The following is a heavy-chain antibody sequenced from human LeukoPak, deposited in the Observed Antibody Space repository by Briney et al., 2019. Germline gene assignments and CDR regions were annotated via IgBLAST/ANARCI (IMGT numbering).Heavy chain of an antibody. CDR1: GGSISSYY. CDR2: IYYSGST. D-gene: IGHD3-9*01. CDR3: ARDSTIYDILTGYLY. Sequence: SETLSLTCTVSGGSISSYYWGWIRQPPGKGLEWIGSIYYSGSTYYNPSLKSRVTISVDTSKNQFSLKLSSVTAADTAVYYCARDSTIYDILTGYLYWGQGTLVTVSS. V-gene: IGHV4-39*07. J-gene: IGHJ4*02.